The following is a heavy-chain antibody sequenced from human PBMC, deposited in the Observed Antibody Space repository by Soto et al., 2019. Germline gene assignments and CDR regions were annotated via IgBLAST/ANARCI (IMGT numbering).Heavy chain of an antibody. CDR2: ISPHNFNT. J-gene: IGHJ4*02. D-gene: IGHD3-9*01. Sequence: QVQLVQSGAEVKKPGDSVKVSCSASGYTFTHFYITWVRQAPGQGLEWMGAISPHNFNTNFAQKFQGRVTLTTDTSTSTGYIELWSLRSDDTAVYYCARDEGGYDILTSYYKAHHFDYWGQGVLVTVSS. CDR1: GYTFTHFY. V-gene: IGHV1-18*01. CDR3: ARDEGGYDILTSYYKAHHFDY.